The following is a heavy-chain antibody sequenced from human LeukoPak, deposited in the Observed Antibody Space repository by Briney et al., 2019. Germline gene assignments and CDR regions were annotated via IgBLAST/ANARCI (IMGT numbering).Heavy chain of an antibody. CDR1: GFTFSSYA. V-gene: IGHV3-23*01. CDR2: ISGSGGST. D-gene: IGHD3-10*01. J-gene: IGHJ4*02. Sequence: GGSLRLSCAASGFTFSSYAMGWVRQAPGKGLEWVSAISGSGGSTYYADSVKGRFTISRDNSKNTLYLQMNSLRADDTAVYYCAKDGGYGSGSYYPDYWGQGTLSPSPQ. CDR3: AKDGGYGSGSYYPDY.